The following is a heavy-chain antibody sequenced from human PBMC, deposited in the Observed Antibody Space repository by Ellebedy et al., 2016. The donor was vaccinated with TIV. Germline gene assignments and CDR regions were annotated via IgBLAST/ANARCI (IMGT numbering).Heavy chain of an antibody. V-gene: IGHV4-34*01. J-gene: IGHJ4*02. D-gene: IGHD3-16*01. CDR1: GGSFSGFY. CDR2: VDHRGGA. Sequence: MPSETLSLTCAGYGGSFSGFYWSWLRQPPGKGLEWIGEVDHRGGAHYNPSLKSRVTISVDTSKNHFSLNLNSMTAADAAIYYCARSYVNWGQGTLVTVSS. CDR3: ARSYVN.